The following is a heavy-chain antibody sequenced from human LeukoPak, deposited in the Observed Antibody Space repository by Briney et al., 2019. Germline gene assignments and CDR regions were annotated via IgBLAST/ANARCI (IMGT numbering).Heavy chain of an antibody. CDR3: ARDYYDSSGDVDYYYYGMDV. CDR1: GYTFTSYG. Sequence: ASVKVSCKASGYTFTSYGISWVRQAPGQGLEWMGWISAYNGNTNYAQKLQGRVTMTTDTSTSTAYMELRSLRSDDTAVYYCARDYYDSSGDVDYYYYGMDVWGQGTTVTVSS. CDR2: ISAYNGNT. J-gene: IGHJ6*02. D-gene: IGHD3-22*01. V-gene: IGHV1-18*01.